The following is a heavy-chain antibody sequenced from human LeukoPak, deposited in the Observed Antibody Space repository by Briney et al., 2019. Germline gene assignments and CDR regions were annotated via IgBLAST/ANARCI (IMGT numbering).Heavy chain of an antibody. J-gene: IGHJ4*02. Sequence: PGGSLRLSCSASAFTFSMYWMTWVRQAPGKGLEWVATIKEDGSDKYYVDSVRGRFTISRDNAENSPYLQMNSLTAEDTALYYCVRDGIRDIPGVITIRYDYWGQGTPVTVSS. CDR1: AFTFSMYW. D-gene: IGHD3-10*01. CDR3: VRDGIRDIPGVITIRYDY. CDR2: IKEDGSDK. V-gene: IGHV3-7*05.